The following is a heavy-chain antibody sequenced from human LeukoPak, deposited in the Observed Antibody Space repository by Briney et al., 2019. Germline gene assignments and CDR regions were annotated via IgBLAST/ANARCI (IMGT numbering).Heavy chain of an antibody. CDR2: IYPNSGGT. CDR1: GYTFTGHY. J-gene: IGHJ4*02. CDR3: ARVVGYGDDPFDH. D-gene: IGHD4-17*01. Sequence: GASVKGSFKSSGYTFTGHYMHWVRQAPGQGLEWMGWIYPNSGGTNYAQKFQGRVTMTRDTSISTAYMELSRLRSDDTAVYYCARVVGYGDDPFDHSGQGTLVTVSS. V-gene: IGHV1-2*02.